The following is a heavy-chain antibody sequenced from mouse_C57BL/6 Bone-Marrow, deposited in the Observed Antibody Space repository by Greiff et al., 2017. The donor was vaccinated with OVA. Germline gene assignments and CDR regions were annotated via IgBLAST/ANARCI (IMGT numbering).Heavy chain of an antibody. D-gene: IGHD2-3*01. CDR1: GYTFTSYW. V-gene: IGHV1-74*01. CDR3: AIGGWLLFAY. Sequence: VQLQQSGAELVKPGASVKVSCKASGYTFTSYWMHWVKQRPGQGLEWIGRIHPSDSDTNYNQKFKGKATLTVDKSSSTAYIQLSSLTSEDSAVYYCAIGGWLLFAYWGQGTLVTVSA. J-gene: IGHJ3*01. CDR2: IHPSDSDT.